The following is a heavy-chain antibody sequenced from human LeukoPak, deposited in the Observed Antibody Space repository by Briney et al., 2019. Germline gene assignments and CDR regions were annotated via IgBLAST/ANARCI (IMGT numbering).Heavy chain of an antibody. Sequence: SETLSLTCTVSDGSISSYYWRWIRQPPGRGLEWIGYIYNSGSTNYNPSLNSRVTISVDTSKNQFSLKLSSVTAADTAVYYCARQMYLGGMDVWGQGATVTVSS. V-gene: IGHV4-59*08. J-gene: IGHJ6*02. CDR3: ARQMYLGGMDV. CDR2: IYNSGST. D-gene: IGHD2-8*01. CDR1: DGSISSYY.